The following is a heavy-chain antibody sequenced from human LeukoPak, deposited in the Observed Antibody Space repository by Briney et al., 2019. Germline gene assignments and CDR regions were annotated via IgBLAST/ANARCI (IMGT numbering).Heavy chain of an antibody. J-gene: IGHJ3*02. D-gene: IGHD7-27*01. V-gene: IGHV3-64D*06. CDR2: ISTNGVST. CDR3: VTELGIGGFDI. Sequence: PGGSLRLSCSASGLTFSLYSMHWVRQAPGTGLEYVSGISTNGVSTYYADSVNGRFTIYRDNSKNSLYLQMSTLRAEDTSVYYCVTELGIGGFDIWGQGTMVTVSS. CDR1: GLTFSLYS.